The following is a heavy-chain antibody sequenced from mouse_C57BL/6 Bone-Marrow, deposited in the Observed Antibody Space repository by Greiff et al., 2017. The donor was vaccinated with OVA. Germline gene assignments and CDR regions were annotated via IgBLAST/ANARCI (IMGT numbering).Heavy chain of an antibody. V-gene: IGHV1-61*01. Sequence: QVQLKQPGAELVRPGSSVKLSCKASGYTFTSYWMDWVKQRPGQGLEWIGNIYPSDSGTHYNQKFKDKATLTVDKTSSTDYMKLSSLTSEGTAVYDCARTSETSDWGQGTTLTVSS. CDR1: GYTFTSYW. J-gene: IGHJ2*01. CDR3: ARTSETSD. CDR2: IYPSDSGT.